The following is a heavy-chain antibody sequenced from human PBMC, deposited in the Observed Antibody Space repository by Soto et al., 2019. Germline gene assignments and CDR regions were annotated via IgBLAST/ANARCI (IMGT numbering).Heavy chain of an antibody. J-gene: IGHJ5*02. Sequence: PGGSLRLSCAASGFTFSSYEMNWVRQAPGKGLEWVSYISSSGSTIYYADSVKGRFTISRDNAKNSLYLQMNSLRAEDTAVYYCARVTRRWFDPWGQGTLVTVSS. D-gene: IGHD2-2*01. CDR1: GFTFSSYE. CDR3: ARVTRRWFDP. CDR2: ISSSGSTI. V-gene: IGHV3-48*03.